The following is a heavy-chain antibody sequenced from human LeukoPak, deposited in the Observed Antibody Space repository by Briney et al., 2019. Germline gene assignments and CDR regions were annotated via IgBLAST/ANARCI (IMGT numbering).Heavy chain of an antibody. CDR2: IKSKTDGGTT. D-gene: IGHD4-17*01. CDR3: TTAAKDYGDYYYYYYGMDV. J-gene: IGHJ6*02. Sequence: GGSLRLSCAASGFTFSNAWMSWVRQAPGKGLEWVGRIKSKTDGGTTDYAAPVKGRFTISRDDSKNTLYLQMNSLKTEDTAVYYCTTAAKDYGDYYYYYYGMDVWGQGTTVTVPS. V-gene: IGHV3-15*01. CDR1: GFTFSNAW.